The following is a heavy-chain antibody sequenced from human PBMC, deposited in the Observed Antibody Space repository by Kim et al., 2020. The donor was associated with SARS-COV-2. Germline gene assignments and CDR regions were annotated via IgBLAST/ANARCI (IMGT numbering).Heavy chain of an antibody. V-gene: IGHV4-61*02. CDR1: GGSISSGSYY. CDR3: ARDVNCSGGSCYST. J-gene: IGHJ5*02. D-gene: IGHD2-15*01. CDR2: IYTSGST. Sequence: SETLSLTCTVSGGSISSGSYYWSWIRQPAGKGLEWIGRIYTSGSTNYNPSLKSRVTISVDTSKNQFSLKLSSVTAADTAVYYCARDVNCSGGSCYSTWGQGTLVTVSS.